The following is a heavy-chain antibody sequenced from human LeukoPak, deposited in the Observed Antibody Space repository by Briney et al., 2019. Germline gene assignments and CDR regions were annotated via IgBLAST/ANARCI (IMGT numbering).Heavy chain of an antibody. D-gene: IGHD3-16*02. CDR2: ISTISGAT. Sequence: GGSLRLSCAASGFIFRDSTMNWVHQAPGRGLEWVAHISTISGATYYADSVTGRFTIYRGNAESSLFLQMNSLRAEDTALYYCVKSLTALDLWGQGTLVTVSS. CDR1: GFIFRDST. CDR3: VKSLTALDL. V-gene: IGHV3-48*04. J-gene: IGHJ5*02.